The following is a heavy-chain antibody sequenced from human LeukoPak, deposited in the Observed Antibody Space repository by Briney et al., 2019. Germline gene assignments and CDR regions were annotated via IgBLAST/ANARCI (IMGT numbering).Heavy chain of an antibody. CDR1: GFTFDDYA. J-gene: IGHJ4*02. CDR2: ISWNSGSI. CDR3: ANPRLDF. V-gene: IGHV3-9*01. Sequence: GESLRLSCAASGFTFDDYAMHWVRQAPGKGLEWVSGISWNSGSIGYADSVKGRFTISRDNAKNSLYLQMNSLRAEDTALYYCANPRLDFWGQGTLVTVSS.